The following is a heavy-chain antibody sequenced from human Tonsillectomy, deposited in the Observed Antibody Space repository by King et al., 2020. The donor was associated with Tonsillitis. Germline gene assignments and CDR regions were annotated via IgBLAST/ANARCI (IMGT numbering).Heavy chain of an antibody. D-gene: IGHD2-8*01. J-gene: IGHJ5*02. CDR3: AREMVYNSSWWGAYNWFDP. Sequence: VQLVESGGGVVQPGRSLRLSCAASGFTFSTSVMHWVRQAPGKGLEWVGFTSHDDNNKYYADVVRGRFTISRDNSENTLYLQMNRLTTEDTAVYYCAREMVYNSSWWGAYNWFDPWGQGTLVIVSS. CDR1: GFTFSTSV. CDR2: TSHDDNNK. V-gene: IGHV3-30*04.